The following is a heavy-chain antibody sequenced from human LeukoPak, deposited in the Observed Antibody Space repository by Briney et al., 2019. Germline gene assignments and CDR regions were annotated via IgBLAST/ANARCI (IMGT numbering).Heavy chain of an antibody. CDR2: ICYSGST. D-gene: IGHD6-13*01. CDR3: ARGREYSSSWYALGY. Sequence: SETLSLTCTVSGGSVTSGSYYWSWIRPPPGKGLEWIGYICYSGSTNYNPSLKSRVTISVDTSKNQFSLKLSSVTAADTAVYYCARGREYSSSWYALGYWGQGTLVTVSS. CDR1: GGSVTSGSYY. V-gene: IGHV4-61*01. J-gene: IGHJ4*02.